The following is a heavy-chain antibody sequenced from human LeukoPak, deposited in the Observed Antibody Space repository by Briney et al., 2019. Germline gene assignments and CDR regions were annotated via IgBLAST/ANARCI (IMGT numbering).Heavy chain of an antibody. CDR3: AKDRPSRYCSGGSCSYDAFDI. V-gene: IGHV3-23*01. J-gene: IGHJ3*02. CDR2: ISGSGGGT. CDR1: GFTFSSYA. D-gene: IGHD2-15*01. Sequence: PGGSLRLSCAASGFTFSSYAMTWVRQAPGKGLEWVSAISGSGGGTYYVDSVKGRFTISRDNSKNTLYLQLNSLRAEDTAVYYCAKDRPSRYCSGGSCSYDAFDIWGQGTMVTVSS.